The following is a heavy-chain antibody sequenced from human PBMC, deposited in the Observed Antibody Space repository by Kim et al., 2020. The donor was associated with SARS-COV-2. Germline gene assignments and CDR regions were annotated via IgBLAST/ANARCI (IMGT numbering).Heavy chain of an antibody. CDR1: GGTFSSYA. CDR3: ARDRDPEGQQHNIFDY. Sequence: SVKVSCKASGGTFSSYAISWVRQAPGQGLEWMGGIIPIFGTANYAQKFQGRVTITADESTSTAYMELSSLRSEDTAVYYCARDRDPEGQQHNIFDYWGQGTPGHRLL. J-gene: IGHJ4*02. V-gene: IGHV1-69*13. CDR2: IIPIFGTA. D-gene: IGHD5-18*01.